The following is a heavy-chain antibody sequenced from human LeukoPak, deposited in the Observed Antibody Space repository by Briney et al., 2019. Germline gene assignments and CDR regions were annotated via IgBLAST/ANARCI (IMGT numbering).Heavy chain of an antibody. J-gene: IGHJ6*04. CDR1: GGSITSSIYY. CDR3: ARLSMLGYCSGGSCSLAMDV. V-gene: IGHV4-61*02. Sequence: SSETLSLTCTVSGGSITSSIYYWSWIRQPAGKGLEWIGRIYTSGGTNYNPSLKSRVTISVDTSKNQFSLRLSSVTAADTAVYYCARLSMLGYCSGGSCSLAMDVWGKGTTVTISS. CDR2: IYTSGGT. D-gene: IGHD2-15*01.